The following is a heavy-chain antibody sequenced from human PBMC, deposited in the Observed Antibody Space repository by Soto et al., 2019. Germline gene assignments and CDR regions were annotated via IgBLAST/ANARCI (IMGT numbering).Heavy chain of an antibody. CDR1: GFSFSSYA. D-gene: IGHD2-2*01. CDR3: ANRPIAYYAEEYFDL. J-gene: IGHJ2*01. V-gene: IGHV3-23*01. Sequence: GGSLRLSCAASGFSFSSYAMSWVRQAPGKGLEWVSAISGSGGSTYYADSVKGRFTISRDTSKNTLYLKMYSLRAEDTAVYYCANRPIAYYAEEYFDLWGRGTLVTVSS. CDR2: ISGSGGST.